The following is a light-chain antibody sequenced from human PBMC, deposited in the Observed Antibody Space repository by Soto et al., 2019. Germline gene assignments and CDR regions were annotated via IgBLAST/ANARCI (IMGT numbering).Light chain of an antibody. CDR3: QQYNSYPLT. CDR2: GTS. V-gene: IGKV1-16*02. CDR1: QGISSN. Sequence: DIRMTQSPSSLSASVGDRVTITCRASQGISSNLAWFQQKPGKAPQSLIYGTSSSHSGVPSKFSGSGSGTDFTLTFSSLQPEDFAIYYCQQYNSYPLTFGQGTRLEIK. J-gene: IGKJ5*01.